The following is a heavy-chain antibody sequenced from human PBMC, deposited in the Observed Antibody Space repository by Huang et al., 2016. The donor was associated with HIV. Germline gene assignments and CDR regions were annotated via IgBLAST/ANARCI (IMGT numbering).Heavy chain of an antibody. V-gene: IGHV4-59*01. CDR3: ASASIAARRWFDP. Sequence: QVQLQESGSGLVKPSETLSLTCTVSGGSMSSYYWSWIRQPPGKGREWIGYIYYSGSTNSNPSLKILVTISGDTSKNQFSLRLSSVTAADSAVYYCASASIAARRWFDPWGQGSLVTVSS. CDR1: GGSMSSYY. J-gene: IGHJ5*02. CDR2: IYYSGST. D-gene: IGHD6-6*01.